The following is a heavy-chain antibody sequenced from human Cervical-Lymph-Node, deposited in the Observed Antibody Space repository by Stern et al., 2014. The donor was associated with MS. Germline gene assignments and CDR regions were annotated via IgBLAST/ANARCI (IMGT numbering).Heavy chain of an antibody. D-gene: IGHD2-2*01. CDR1: GFTFKSYT. J-gene: IGHJ4*02. V-gene: IGHV3-30*14. CDR3: AKYAQSFDS. Sequence: VQLVESGGGVVQPGRSLRLSCAASGFTFKSYTMQWVRQAPGKGLEWVAVVTYNGTNKYYADSVKGRFTISRDNSKNTLFLQMNSLRPEDSAVYYCAKYAQSFDSWGQGTLVTVSS. CDR2: VTYNGTNK.